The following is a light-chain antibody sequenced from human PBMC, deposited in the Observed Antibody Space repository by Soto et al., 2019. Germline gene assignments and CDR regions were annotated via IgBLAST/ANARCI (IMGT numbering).Light chain of an antibody. V-gene: IGKV3-20*01. Sequence: EIVLTQSLGTLSLSPGDRATLSCRASQSVSDTYIAWYQQKPGQAPRLLIYGASSRATGMPDRFSGSGSGTDFSLTISRLEPEDFAVYYCQQYGSSPWTFGQGTKVEIK. CDR2: GAS. CDR1: QSVSDTY. CDR3: QQYGSSPWT. J-gene: IGKJ1*01.